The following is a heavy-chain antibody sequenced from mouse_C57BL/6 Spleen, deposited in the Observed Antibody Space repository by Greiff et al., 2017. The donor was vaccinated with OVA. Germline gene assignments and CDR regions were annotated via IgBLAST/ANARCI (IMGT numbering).Heavy chain of an antibody. CDR3: ARYYGYNWYFDV. J-gene: IGHJ1*03. V-gene: IGHV1-64*01. D-gene: IGHD2-2*01. CDR2: IHPNSGST. CDR1: GYTFTSYW. Sequence: VQLQESGAELVKPGASVKLSCKASGYTFTSYWMHWVKQRPGQGLEWIGMIHPNSGSTNYNEKFKSKATLTVDKSSSTAYMQLSSLTSEDSAVYYCARYYGYNWYFDVWGTGTTVTVSS.